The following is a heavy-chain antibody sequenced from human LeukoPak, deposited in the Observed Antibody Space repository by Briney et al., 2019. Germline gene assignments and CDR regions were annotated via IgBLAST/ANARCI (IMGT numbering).Heavy chain of an antibody. CDR3: ARLGGATSPFGY. Sequence: PSETLSLTCTGSGGSLSSYYWSWLRQPPGKGLEGIGYIYYTGNTNYNPSLKSRVTISVDTSKNQFSLNLSSVTAADTAIYYCARLGGATSPFGYWGQGTLVTVSS. D-gene: IGHD1-26*01. J-gene: IGHJ4*02. V-gene: IGHV4-59*08. CDR1: GGSLSSYY. CDR2: IYYTGNT.